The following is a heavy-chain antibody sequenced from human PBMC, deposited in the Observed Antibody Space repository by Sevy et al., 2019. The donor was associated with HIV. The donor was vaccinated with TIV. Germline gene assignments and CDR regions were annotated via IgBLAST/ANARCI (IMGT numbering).Heavy chain of an antibody. CDR1: GFTFSNYG. Sequence: GGSLRLSCAASGFTFSNYGIHWVRQAPGKGLEWVAVTWYDGNNKNKTDSVKGRLTISRKNSKKKLYLQVNGLRAEDTAVYYCARGPLRYCSSTSCYEGDYYYYGMDVWGQGTTVTVSS. V-gene: IGHV3-33*01. CDR3: ARGPLRYCSSTSCYEGDYYYYGMDV. J-gene: IGHJ6*02. D-gene: IGHD2-2*01. CDR2: TWYDGNNK.